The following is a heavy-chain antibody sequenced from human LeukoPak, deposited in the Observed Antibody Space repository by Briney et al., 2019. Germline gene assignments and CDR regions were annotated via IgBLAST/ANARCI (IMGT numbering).Heavy chain of an antibody. J-gene: IGHJ6*03. CDR2: ISADNGDT. Sequence: GASVKVSCKTSGYTFTSYGINWVRQAPGQGLEWMGWISADNGDTNYAQKFQGRVTMTTDTSTSTAYMELRSLRSDDTAVYYCARAPYYYDSSGYYYHMDVWGKGTTVTVSS. CDR1: GYTFTSYG. CDR3: ARAPYYYDSSGYYYHMDV. D-gene: IGHD3-22*01. V-gene: IGHV1-18*04.